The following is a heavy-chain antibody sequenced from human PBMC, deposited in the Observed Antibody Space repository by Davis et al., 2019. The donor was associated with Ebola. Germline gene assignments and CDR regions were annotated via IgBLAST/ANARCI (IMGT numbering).Heavy chain of an antibody. CDR3: ARDGDDAVDLDY. V-gene: IGHV3-23*01. D-gene: IGHD2-21*02. J-gene: IGHJ4*02. CDR1: GFTFSSYA. Sequence: GDSLKISCAASGFTFSSYAMSWVRQTPGKGLEWVSGIGGSGSDTYYADSVKGRFTISRDDAKNMLYLQMNSLRDEDTGVYYCARDGDDAVDLDYWGQGTQVTVSA. CDR2: IGGSGSDT.